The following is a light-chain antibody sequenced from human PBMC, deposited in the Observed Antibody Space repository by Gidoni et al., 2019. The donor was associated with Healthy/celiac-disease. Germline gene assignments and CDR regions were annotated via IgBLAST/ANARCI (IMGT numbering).Light chain of an antibody. CDR3: SSYTSSGV. J-gene: IGLJ2*01. CDR1: SSDVGGYNY. CDR2: DVS. Sequence: QSALTHPASVSGSPGQSITISCTGTSSDVGGYNYVSWYQQHPGKAPKLMIYDVSNRPAGVSNRFSGSKSGNTASLTISGLQAEDEADYYCSSYTSSGVFGGGTKLTVL. V-gene: IGLV2-14*01.